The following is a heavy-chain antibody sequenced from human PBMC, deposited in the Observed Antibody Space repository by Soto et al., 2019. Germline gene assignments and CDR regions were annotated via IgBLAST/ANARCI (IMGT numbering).Heavy chain of an antibody. CDR3: AREKWGSGSRWLDP. CDR1: GYTYISYS. D-gene: IGHD6-19*01. Sequence: QVQVVQSGAEEKKPGASVKVSGKASGYTYISYSMHWVRQAPGQRLEWMGWINVGNGNTKYSQNFQGRVTINQDTSASTAYMELSSLTSEDTAVYYCAREKWGSGSRWLDPWGQGTLVTVSS. J-gene: IGHJ5*02. V-gene: IGHV1-3*05. CDR2: INVGNGNT.